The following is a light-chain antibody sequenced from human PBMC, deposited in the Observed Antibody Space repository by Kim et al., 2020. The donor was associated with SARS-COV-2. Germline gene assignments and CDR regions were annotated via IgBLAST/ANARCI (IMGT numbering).Light chain of an antibody. CDR3: QHYGSSMWT. J-gene: IGKJ1*01. CDR2: GAS. CDR1: QTIDTYY. V-gene: IGKV3-20*01. Sequence: SPGERATLYCRASQTIDTYYLTWYQQKPGQALRLLIYGASRRAKGIPDRFSGSGSGTDFSLIIGRLEPEDFAVYFCQHYGSSMWTFGQGTKVDIK.